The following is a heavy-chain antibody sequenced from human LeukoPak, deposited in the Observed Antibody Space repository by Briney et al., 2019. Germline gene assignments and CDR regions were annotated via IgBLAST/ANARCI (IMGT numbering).Heavy chain of an antibody. CDR2: IWYDGSNE. J-gene: IGHJ4*02. D-gene: IGHD3-22*01. CDR1: GFTFSNYA. V-gene: IGHV3-33*01. Sequence: PGGSLRLSCAASGFTFSNYAMHWVRQAPGKGLECVALIWYDGSNEFYADSVKGRFTISRDNSKNTLYLQMNSLRAEDTAVYYCAREAGYDRSGYPRGYWGQGTLVTVSS. CDR3: AREAGYDRSGYPRGY.